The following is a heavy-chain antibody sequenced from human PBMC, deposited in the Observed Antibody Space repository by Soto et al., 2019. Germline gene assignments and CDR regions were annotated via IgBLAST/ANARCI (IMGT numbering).Heavy chain of an antibody. V-gene: IGHV3-11*01. CDR3: ARDTGYYDSSGYFDY. D-gene: IGHD3-22*01. J-gene: IGHJ4*02. Sequence: GSRIRSWASSGITFSDYYMSWIRQAPGKGLEWVSYISSSDSIIYYADSVKGRFTISRDNAKNSLYLQMNSLRAEDTAVYYCARDTGYYDSSGYFDYWGQGTLVTVSS. CDR1: GITFSDYY. CDR2: ISSSDSII.